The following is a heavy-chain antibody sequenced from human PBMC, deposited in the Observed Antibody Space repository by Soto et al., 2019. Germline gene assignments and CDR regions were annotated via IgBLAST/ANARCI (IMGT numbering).Heavy chain of an antibody. CDR1: GFTFSSYG. D-gene: IGHD3-22*01. CDR3: AKDQIDSSGYWHFDY. Sequence: GGSLRLSCAASGFTFSSYGMHWVRQAPGKGLEWVAVISYDGSNKYYADSVKGRFTISRDNSKNTLYLQMNSLRAEDTAVYYCAKDQIDSSGYWHFDYWGQGTLVTVSS. CDR2: ISYDGSNK. J-gene: IGHJ4*02. V-gene: IGHV3-30*18.